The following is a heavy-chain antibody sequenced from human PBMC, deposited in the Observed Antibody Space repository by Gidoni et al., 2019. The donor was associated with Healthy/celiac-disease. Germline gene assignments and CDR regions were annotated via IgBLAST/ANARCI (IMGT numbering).Heavy chain of an antibody. J-gene: IGHJ6*02. CDR2: INHSGRT. D-gene: IGHD6-13*01. CDR3: ASGIADGMDV. CDR1: GGSFSGYY. Sequence: QVQLQQWGAGLLKPSETLSLTCAVYGGSFSGYYWSWIRQPPGKGLEWIGEINHSGRTNYNPSLKSRVTISVDTSKNQFSLKLSSVTAADTAVYYCASGIADGMDVWGQGTTVTVSS. V-gene: IGHV4-34*01.